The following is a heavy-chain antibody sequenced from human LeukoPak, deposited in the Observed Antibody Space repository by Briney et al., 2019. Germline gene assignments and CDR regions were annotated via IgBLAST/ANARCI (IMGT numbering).Heavy chain of an antibody. V-gene: IGHV6-1*01. J-gene: IGHJ5*02. Sequence: TSQTLSLTCAISGDSVSSNSAAWNWIRQSASRGLEWLGRTYYRSKWYNDYAVSVKSRITINPDTSKNQFSLQLNSVTPEDTAVYYCAREPQQLVHLGLDPWGQGTLVTVSS. D-gene: IGHD6-13*01. CDR3: AREPQQLVHLGLDP. CDR1: GDSVSSNSAA. CDR2: TYYRSKWYN.